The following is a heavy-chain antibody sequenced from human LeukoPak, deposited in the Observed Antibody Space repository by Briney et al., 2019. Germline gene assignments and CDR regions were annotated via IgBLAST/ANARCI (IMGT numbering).Heavy chain of an antibody. J-gene: IGHJ6*02. CDR2: ISWNSGSI. CDR3: AKDMRSSGWPHYNYYGMDV. CDR1: GFTFDDYA. Sequence: GRSLRLSCAASGFTFDDYAMHWVRQAPGKGLEWVSGISWNSGSIGYADSVKGRFTISRDNAKNSLYLQMNSLRTEDTALYYCAKDMRSSGWPHYNYYGMDVWGQGTTVTVSS. V-gene: IGHV3-9*01. D-gene: IGHD6-19*01.